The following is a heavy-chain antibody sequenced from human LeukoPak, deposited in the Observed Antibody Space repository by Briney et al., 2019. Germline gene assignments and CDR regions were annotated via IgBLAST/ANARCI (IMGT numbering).Heavy chain of an antibody. D-gene: IGHD3-10*01. Sequence: GASVKVSCKVSGYTLTELSMHWVRQAPGKGLEWMGGFDPEDDERIYSQKFQGRVTMTEETPTDSAYMELSSLRSEDTAVYYCVGEGSGSRYEYWGQGTRVTVSS. CDR3: VGEGSGSRYEY. CDR1: GYTLTELS. J-gene: IGHJ4*02. V-gene: IGHV1-24*01. CDR2: FDPEDDER.